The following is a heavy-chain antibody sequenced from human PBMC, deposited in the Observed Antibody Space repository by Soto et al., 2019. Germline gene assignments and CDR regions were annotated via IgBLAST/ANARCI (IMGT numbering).Heavy chain of an antibody. CDR3: ARDRTGHYFDY. CDR2: IYHSGST. CDR1: GGSISSGGYS. D-gene: IGHD4-17*01. J-gene: IGHJ4*02. Sequence: PSETLSLTCAVSGGSISSGGYSWSWIRQPPGKGLEWIGYIYHSGSTYYNPSLKSRVTISVDRSKNQFSLKLSSVAAADTAVYYCARDRTGHYFDYWGQGTLVTVSS. V-gene: IGHV4-30-2*01.